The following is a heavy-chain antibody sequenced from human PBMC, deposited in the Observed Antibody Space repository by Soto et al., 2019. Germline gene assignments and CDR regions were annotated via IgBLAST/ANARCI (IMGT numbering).Heavy chain of an antibody. J-gene: IGHJ5*02. D-gene: IGHD3-22*01. CDR1: GFTFSDYY. Sequence: PGGSLRLSCAASGFTFSDYYMSWIRQAPGKGLEWVSYISSSGSTIYYADSVKGRFTISRDNAKNSLYLQMNSLRAEDTAVYYCASLQNYYYDSSGYRGWLDPWGQGTLVTVYS. CDR3: ASLQNYYYDSSGYRGWLDP. V-gene: IGHV3-11*01. CDR2: ISSSGSTI.